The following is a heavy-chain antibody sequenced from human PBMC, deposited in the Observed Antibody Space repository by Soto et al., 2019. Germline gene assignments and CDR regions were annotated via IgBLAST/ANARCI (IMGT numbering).Heavy chain of an antibody. CDR1: GFTFSSYA. CDR2: ISGSGGST. CDR3: QKEGEIRNFEVA. Sequence: SLRLSCEASGFTFSSYAMSWVRQAPGKGLEWVSAISGSGGSTYYADSVKGRFTISRDNSKNTLYLQMNSLTVEDRALYYCQKEGEIRNFEVAGGQGTLVTVSS. D-gene: IGHD3-9*01. V-gene: IGHV3-23*01. J-gene: IGHJ4*02.